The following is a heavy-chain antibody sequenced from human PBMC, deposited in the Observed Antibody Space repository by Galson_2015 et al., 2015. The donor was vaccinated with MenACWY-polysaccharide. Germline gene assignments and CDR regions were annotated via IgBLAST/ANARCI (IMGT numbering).Heavy chain of an antibody. CDR3: AKTRSGTAGSLKNWFDS. CDR2: ISGTSRSA. D-gene: IGHD2-15*01. J-gene: IGHJ5*01. CDR1: GFTFSSYA. Sequence: SLRLSCAASGFTFSSYAMSWARQAPGKGLEWVSGISGTSRSAYYADSVRGRFTISRDNSKNTLYLQMNSLRAEDTAVYYRAKTRSGTAGSLKNWFDSWGQGTLVTVSS. V-gene: IGHV3-23*01.